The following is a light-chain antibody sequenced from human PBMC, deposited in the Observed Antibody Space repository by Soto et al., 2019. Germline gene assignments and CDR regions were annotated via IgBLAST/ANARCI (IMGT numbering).Light chain of an antibody. CDR2: DVS. J-gene: IGLJ2*01. V-gene: IGLV2-11*01. CDR3: CSYAGSNILI. CDR1: SSDVGAYNY. Sequence: QSVLTQPRSVSGSPGQSVTISCTGTSSDVGAYNYVSWYQRHPGKAPKLIISDVSKRPSGVPDRFSGSKSGNTASLTISGLQADDEADYDCCSYAGSNILIFGGGTQLTVL.